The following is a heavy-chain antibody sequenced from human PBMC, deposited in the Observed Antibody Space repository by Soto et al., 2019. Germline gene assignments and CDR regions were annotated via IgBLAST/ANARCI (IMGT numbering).Heavy chain of an antibody. D-gene: IGHD3-3*01. Sequence: GGSLRLSCAASGFTFSSYAMSWVRQAPGKGLEWVSAISGSGGSTYYADSVKGRFTISRDNSKNTLYLQMNSLRAEDTAVYYCAKCNLEWSLYYYYYMDVWGKGTTVTVSS. CDR1: GFTFSSYA. CDR2: ISGSGGST. CDR3: AKCNLEWSLYYYYYMDV. J-gene: IGHJ6*03. V-gene: IGHV3-23*01.